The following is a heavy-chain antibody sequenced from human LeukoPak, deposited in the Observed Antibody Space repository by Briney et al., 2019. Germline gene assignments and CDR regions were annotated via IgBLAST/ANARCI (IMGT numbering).Heavy chain of an antibody. J-gene: IGHJ6*03. V-gene: IGHV1-2*02. D-gene: IGHD2-15*01. CDR1: GYTFTRYY. Sequence: ASVKVSCKASGYTFTRYYMHWVQQAPGQGLEWMGWINPNSGGTNYAQKFQGRVTMTRDTSISTAYMALSRLRSDDTAVYYCSRLGSDTVVYMDVWGKGTTVTVSS. CDR3: SRLGSDTVVYMDV. CDR2: INPNSGGT.